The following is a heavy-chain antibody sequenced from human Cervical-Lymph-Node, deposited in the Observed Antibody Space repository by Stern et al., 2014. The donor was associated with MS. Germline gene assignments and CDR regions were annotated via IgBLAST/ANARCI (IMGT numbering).Heavy chain of an antibody. CDR2: VYYSGIT. J-gene: IGHJ2*01. Sequence: QVQLQESGPGLVKPSETLSLTCSVSGGSITNRDYWGWIRQSPGKGLEWIGSVYYSGITYYRPSLKSRATSSLDTSKNHFSLNLNSVTATDTAVYFCARGVTAVTNYVPNWCFDLWGRGTLVTISS. CDR1: GGSITNRDY. D-gene: IGHD4-11*01. V-gene: IGHV4-39*02. CDR3: ARGVTAVTNYVPNWCFDL.